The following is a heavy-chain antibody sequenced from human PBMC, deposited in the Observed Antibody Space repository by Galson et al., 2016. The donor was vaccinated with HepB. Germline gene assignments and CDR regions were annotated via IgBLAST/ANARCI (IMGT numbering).Heavy chain of an antibody. CDR2: MSNDGNRE. D-gene: IGHD3-9*01. Sequence: SLRLSCAASGFSLRRHAAYWVRLAPGRGLHWLATMSNDGNREYYAESVRGRFTISRDKANNVFFLQMESLRTDDTVVYYCARDNYDSMTGYYGAGMDVWGQGTTVTVAS. V-gene: IGHV3-30*03. J-gene: IGHJ6*02. CDR3: ARDNYDSMTGYYGAGMDV. CDR1: GFSLRRHA.